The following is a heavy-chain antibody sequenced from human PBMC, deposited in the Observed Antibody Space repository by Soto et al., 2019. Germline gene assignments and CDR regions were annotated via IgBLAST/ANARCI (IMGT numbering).Heavy chain of an antibody. CDR1: GGSISSYY. D-gene: IGHD5-12*01. CDR3: ARGREDGYSGYDEPSEYYFDY. V-gene: IGHV4-59*01. CDR2: IYYSGST. Sequence: SETLSLTCTVSGGSISSYYWSWIRQPPGKGLEWIGYIYYSGSTNYNPSLKSRVTISVDTSKNQFSLKLSSVTAADTAVYYCARGREDGYSGYDEPSEYYFDYWGQGTLVTVSS. J-gene: IGHJ4*02.